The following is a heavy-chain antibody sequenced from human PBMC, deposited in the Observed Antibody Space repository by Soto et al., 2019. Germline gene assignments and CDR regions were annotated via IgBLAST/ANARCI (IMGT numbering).Heavy chain of an antibody. V-gene: IGHV4-31*03. J-gene: IGHJ4*02. CDR3: ARDYKSAVPGYCSGGSCSERTFDY. CDR1: GGSISSGGYY. Sequence: SETLSLTCTVSGGSISSGGYYWSWIRQHPGKGLEWIGYIYYSGSTYYNPSLKSRVTISVDTSKNQFSLKLSSVTAADTAVYYCARDYKSAVPGYCSGGSCSERTFDYWGQGTLVTVSS. CDR2: IYYSGST. D-gene: IGHD2-15*01.